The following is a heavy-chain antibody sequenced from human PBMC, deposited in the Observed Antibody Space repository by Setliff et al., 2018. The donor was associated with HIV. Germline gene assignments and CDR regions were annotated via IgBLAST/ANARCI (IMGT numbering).Heavy chain of an antibody. CDR2: IEGSTDST. CDR1: GFAFDNYC. Sequence: GGSLRLSCAASGFAFDNYCMIWVRQAPGKGLEWVSAIEGSTDSTNYADAVKGRFTISTDNSKNTLYLQMNSLRAEDTAVDYCAIPLTRWGVSPYHYAVDVWGQGTTVTVSS. V-gene: IGHV3-23*01. D-gene: IGHD3-16*01. J-gene: IGHJ6*02. CDR3: AIPLTRWGVSPYHYAVDV.